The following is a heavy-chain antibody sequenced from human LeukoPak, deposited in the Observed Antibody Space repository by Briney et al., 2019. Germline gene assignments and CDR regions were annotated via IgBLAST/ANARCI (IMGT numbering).Heavy chain of an antibody. CDR3: ARDRRAGVGLGMDV. Sequence: GGSLRLSCAASGFTFSSYDMHWVRHATGKGLEWVSAIGTAGDTYYPGSVKGRFTISRENAKNSLYLQMNSLRAGDTAVYYCARDRRAGVGLGMDVWGQGTTVTVSS. V-gene: IGHV3-13*01. CDR2: IGTAGDT. D-gene: IGHD2-8*01. CDR1: GFTFSSYD. J-gene: IGHJ6*02.